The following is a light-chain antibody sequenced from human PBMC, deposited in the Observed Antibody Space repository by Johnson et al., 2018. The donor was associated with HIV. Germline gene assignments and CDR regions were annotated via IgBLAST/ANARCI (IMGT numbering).Light chain of an antibody. J-gene: IGLJ1*01. V-gene: IGLV1-51*01. CDR1: SPNIGNNY. CDR2: DNN. CDR3: GTWDSSLSAGV. Sequence: LTQPPSVSAAPGQKVTISCSGSSPNIGNNYVSWYQQPPGTAPKPLIYDNNKRPSGIPDRLPGSKSGKSATLGITGLQTGDQADYYCGTWDSSLSAGVFGTGTKVTFL.